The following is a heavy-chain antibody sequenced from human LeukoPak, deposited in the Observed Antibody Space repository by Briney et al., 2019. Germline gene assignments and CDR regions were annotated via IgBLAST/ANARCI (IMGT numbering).Heavy chain of an antibody. CDR2: IYYSGST. CDR1: GGSISSFY. CDR3: ARSLSANLVFFL. J-gene: IGHJ6*02. V-gene: IGHV4-59*08. D-gene: IGHD2/OR15-2a*01. Sequence: SEPLSVTCTVSGGSISSFYWSWIRQPPGKGLEWIGYIYYSGSTNYNPSLKSRVTISVDTSKDQFSLKLTSVTAADTAVYYCARSLSANLVFFLWGQGTTVTVSS.